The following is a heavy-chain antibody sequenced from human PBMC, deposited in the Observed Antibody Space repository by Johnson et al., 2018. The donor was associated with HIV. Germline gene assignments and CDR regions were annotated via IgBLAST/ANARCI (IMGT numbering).Heavy chain of an antibody. Sequence: MQLVESGGGLVQPGGSLRLSCAASGFTFSSYAMSWVRQAPGKGLEWVSAISGSGGSTYYADSVKGRFTISRDNSKNTLYLQMNSLRAEDTAVYYCARASSIAARGADAFDIWGQGTMVTVSS. CDR3: ARASSIAARGADAFDI. D-gene: IGHD6-6*01. CDR2: ISGSGGST. J-gene: IGHJ3*02. CDR1: GFTFSSYA. V-gene: IGHV3-23*04.